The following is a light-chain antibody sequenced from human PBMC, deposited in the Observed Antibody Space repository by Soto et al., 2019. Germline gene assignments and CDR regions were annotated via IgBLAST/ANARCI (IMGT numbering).Light chain of an antibody. CDR1: QSVDSK. CDR2: GAS. J-gene: IGKJ1*01. CDR3: QHYSTWLWT. Sequence: EIVMTQSPATMSVSPGERATLSCRASQSVDSKLAWYQQKPGQGPRLLIYGASSRATGIPARFSGSGSGTEFTLTSSSLQSEDFAVYYCQHYSTWLWTFGQGTKVEIK. V-gene: IGKV3-15*01.